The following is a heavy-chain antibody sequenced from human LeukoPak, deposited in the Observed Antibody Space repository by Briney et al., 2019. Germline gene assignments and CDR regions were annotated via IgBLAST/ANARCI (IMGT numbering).Heavy chain of an antibody. CDR3: ARDPAEITMIVVGGGTHFDY. CDR2: INPSGGST. V-gene: IGHV1-46*01. CDR1: GYTFTSYY. D-gene: IGHD3-22*01. Sequence: ASVKVSCKASGYTFTSYYMHWVRQAPGQGLEWMGIINPSGGSTSYAQKLQGRVTMTRDTSTSTVYMELSSLRSEDTAVYYCARDPAEITMIVVGGGTHFDYWGQGTLVTVSS. J-gene: IGHJ4*02.